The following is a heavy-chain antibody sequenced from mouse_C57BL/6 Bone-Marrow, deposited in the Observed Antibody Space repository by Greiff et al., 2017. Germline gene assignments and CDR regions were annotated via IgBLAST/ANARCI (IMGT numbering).Heavy chain of an antibody. J-gene: IGHJ3*01. V-gene: IGHV1-55*01. D-gene: IGHD3-3*01. Sequence: QVQLQQPGAELVKPGASVKMSCKASGYTFTSYWITWVKQRPGQGLEWIGDIYPGSGSTNYNEKFKSKATLTVATSSSTAYMQLSSLTSEDSAVYYGAREGTVFAYWGQGTLVTVSA. CDR1: GYTFTSYW. CDR2: IYPGSGST. CDR3: AREGTVFAY.